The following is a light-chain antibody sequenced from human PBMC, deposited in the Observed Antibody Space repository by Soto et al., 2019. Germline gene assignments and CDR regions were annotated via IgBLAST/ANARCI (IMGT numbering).Light chain of an antibody. CDR2: GAS. CDR1: QSVSSN. Sequence: EIVMTQSPATLSVSPGERATLSCRASQSVSSNLAWYQQKRGQAPRLLIYGASTRATGIPARFGGSGSGTEFTLTINSLQSEDFAVYYCQQYNNWPPITFGQGTRLEIK. V-gene: IGKV3-15*01. J-gene: IGKJ5*01. CDR3: QQYNNWPPIT.